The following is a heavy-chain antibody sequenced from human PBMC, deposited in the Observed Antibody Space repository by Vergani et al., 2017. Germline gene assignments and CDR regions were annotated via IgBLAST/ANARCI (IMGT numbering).Heavy chain of an antibody. CDR3: ARRNKLGYFDY. V-gene: IGHV5-51*01. Sequence: EVQLVQSGAEVKQPGESLKISCKGSRYSFTSYWIRWVRQMPGKGLEWMGIIYPIDSDTRYSPSFQGQVTISAYKSTSTAYLQWGSLKASDTAMYDCARRNKLGYFDYWGQGTLVTVSS. J-gene: IGHJ4*02. CDR1: RYSFTSYW. D-gene: IGHD1-7*01. CDR2: IYPIDSDT.